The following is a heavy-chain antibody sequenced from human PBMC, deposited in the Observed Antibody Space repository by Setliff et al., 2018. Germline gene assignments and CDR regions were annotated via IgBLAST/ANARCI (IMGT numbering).Heavy chain of an antibody. CDR1: DVSISGYY. CDR2: IHSSGRS. Sequence: SETLSLTCTVSDVSISGYYWSWIRQPPGKGLEWIGYIHSSGRSNYNPSLKSRVTTTIDTSKNQFSLRSEDTAVYFCARGILNDYVWGSYRYSIDSYHYYYMDVWGKGTTVTVSS. D-gene: IGHD3-16*02. J-gene: IGHJ6*03. CDR3: ARGILNDYVWGSYRYSIDSYHYYYMDV. V-gene: IGHV4-4*08.